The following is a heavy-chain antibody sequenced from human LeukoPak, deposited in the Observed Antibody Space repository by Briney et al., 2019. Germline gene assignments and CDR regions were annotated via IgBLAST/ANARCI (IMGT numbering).Heavy chain of an antibody. CDR2: IYYSGNT. CDR1: GVSISSSNSY. J-gene: IGHJ4*02. D-gene: IGHD3-22*01. Sequence: SETLSLTCTVSGVSISSSNSYWGWIRQPPGKGLEWIGSIYYSGNTYYNASLKSQVSISIDTSKNQFSLRLTSVTAADTAVYYCARVVSDSSGYYYNPYVDYWGQGTLVTVSS. CDR3: ARVVSDSSGYYYNPYVDY. V-gene: IGHV4-39*07.